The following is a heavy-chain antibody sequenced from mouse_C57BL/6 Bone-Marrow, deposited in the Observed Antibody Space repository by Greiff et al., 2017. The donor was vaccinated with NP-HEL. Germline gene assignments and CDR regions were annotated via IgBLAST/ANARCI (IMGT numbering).Heavy chain of an antibody. D-gene: IGHD2-2*01. Sequence: EVNVVESGGGLVKPGGSLKLSCAASGFTFSSYAMSWVRQTPEKRLEWVATISDGGSYTYYPDNVKGRFTISRDNAKNNLYLQMSHLKSEDTAMYYCARDHGYDAWGQGTLVTVSA. CDR2: ISDGGSYT. J-gene: IGHJ3*01. CDR1: GFTFSSYA. V-gene: IGHV5-4*01. CDR3: ARDHGYDA.